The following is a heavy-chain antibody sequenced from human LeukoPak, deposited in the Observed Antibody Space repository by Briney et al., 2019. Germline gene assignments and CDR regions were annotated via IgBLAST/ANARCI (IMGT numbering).Heavy chain of an antibody. CDR1: GYTFTGYY. Sequence: ASVKVSCKAPGYTFTGYYMHWVRQAPGQGLEWMGWINPNSGGTNYAQKFQGRVTMTRDTSISTAYMELSRLRSDDTAVYYCARDFTYYDILTGYFPLDYWGQGTLVTVSS. CDR3: ARDFTYYDILTGYFPLDY. V-gene: IGHV1-2*02. CDR2: INPNSGGT. D-gene: IGHD3-9*01. J-gene: IGHJ4*02.